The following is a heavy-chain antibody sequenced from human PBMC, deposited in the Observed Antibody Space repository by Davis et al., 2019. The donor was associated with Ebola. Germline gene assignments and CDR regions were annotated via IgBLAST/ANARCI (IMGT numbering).Heavy chain of an antibody. CDR3: ARGKGRPYYDFWSGYLPFDP. Sequence: GGSLRLSCAASGFTFSNYAMTWVRQVPGKGLEWVSGISSSGDSTYYADSVKGRFTISRHNSKNTLYLQMNSLRAEDTAVYYCARGKGRPYYDFWSGYLPFDPWGQGTLVTVSS. V-gene: IGHV3-23*01. CDR1: GFTFSNYA. CDR2: ISSSGDST. J-gene: IGHJ5*02. D-gene: IGHD3-3*01.